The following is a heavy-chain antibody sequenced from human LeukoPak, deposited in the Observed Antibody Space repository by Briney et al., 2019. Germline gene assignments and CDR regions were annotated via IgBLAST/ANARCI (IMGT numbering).Heavy chain of an antibody. CDR2: ISAYNGNT. V-gene: IGHV1-18*01. D-gene: IGHD1-26*01. Sequence: ASVKVPCKASGGTFSSYAISWVRQAPGQGLEWMGWISAYNGNTNYAQKLQGRVTMTTDTSTSTAYMELRSLRSDDTAVYYCARGVRQWELLADYWGQGTLVTVSS. CDR1: GGTFSSYA. CDR3: ARGVRQWELLADY. J-gene: IGHJ4*02.